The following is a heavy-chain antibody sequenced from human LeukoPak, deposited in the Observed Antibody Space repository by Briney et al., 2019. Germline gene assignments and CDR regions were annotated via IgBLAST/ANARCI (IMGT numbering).Heavy chain of an antibody. D-gene: IGHD3-22*01. CDR1: GGSISSGDYY. CDR2: MYYSGST. J-gene: IGHJ5*02. CDR3: ARPYYYDSRIDP. Sequence: SQTLSLICTVSGGSISSGDYYWSWIRRPPGKGLEWIAYMYYSGSTYYNPSLKSRVTMSADTSKNQLSLKLSSVTAADTAVYYCARPYYYDSRIDPWGQGILVTVSS. V-gene: IGHV4-30-4*01.